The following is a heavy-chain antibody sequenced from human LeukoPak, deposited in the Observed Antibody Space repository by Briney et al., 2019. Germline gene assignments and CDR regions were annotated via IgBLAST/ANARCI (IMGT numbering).Heavy chain of an antibody. J-gene: IGHJ4*02. CDR2: INHSGST. D-gene: IGHD3-9*01. V-gene: IGHV4-39*07. CDR1: GDVVSSATHY. CDR3: ARGGFSKDDILTGYYSFDY. Sequence: SETLSLTCKVSGDVVSSATHYWGWIRQPPGKGLEWIGEINHSGSTNYNPSLKSRVTISVDTSKNQFSLKLSSVTAADTAVYYCARGGFSKDDILTGYYSFDYWGQGTLVTVSS.